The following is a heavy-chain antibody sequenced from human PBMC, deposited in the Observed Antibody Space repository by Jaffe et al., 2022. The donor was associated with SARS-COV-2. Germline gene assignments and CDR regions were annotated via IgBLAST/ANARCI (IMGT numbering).Heavy chain of an antibody. CDR2: IYYSGST. CDR1: GGSISSYY. V-gene: IGHV4-59*01. Sequence: QVQLQESGPGLVKPSETLSLTCTVSGGSISSYYWSWIRQPPGKGLEWIGYIYYSGSTNYNPSLKSRVTISVDTSKNQFSLKLSSVTAADTAVYYCAREGVAVAGTGRDAFDIWGQGTMVTVSS. D-gene: IGHD6-19*01. CDR3: AREGVAVAGTGRDAFDI. J-gene: IGHJ3*02.